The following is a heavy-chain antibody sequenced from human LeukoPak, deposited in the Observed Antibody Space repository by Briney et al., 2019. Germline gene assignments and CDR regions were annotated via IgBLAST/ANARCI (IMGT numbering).Heavy chain of an antibody. V-gene: IGHV4-31*03. Sequence: SQTLSLTCTVSGGSISSGGYYWSWIRQHPGKGLEWIGYIYYSGSTYYNPSLKSRVTISVDTSKNQFSLKLSSVTAADTAVYYCARDASLIFGGGAFDIWGRGTMVTVSS. CDR1: GGSISSGGYY. CDR3: ARDASLIFGGGAFDI. D-gene: IGHD2-15*01. CDR2: IYYSGST. J-gene: IGHJ3*02.